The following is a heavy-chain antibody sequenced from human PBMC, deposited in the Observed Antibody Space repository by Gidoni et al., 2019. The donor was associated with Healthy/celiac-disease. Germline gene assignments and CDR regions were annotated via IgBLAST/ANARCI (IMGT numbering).Heavy chain of an antibody. D-gene: IGHD6-19*01. Sequence: IRQPPGKGLEWIGYIYYSGSTNYNPSLKSRVTISVDTSKNQFSLKLSSVPAADTAVYYCARGGSSGWTALGYYYGMDVWGQGTTVTVSS. J-gene: IGHJ6*02. CDR3: ARGGSSGWTALGYYYGMDV. V-gene: IGHV4-59*01. CDR2: IYYSGST.